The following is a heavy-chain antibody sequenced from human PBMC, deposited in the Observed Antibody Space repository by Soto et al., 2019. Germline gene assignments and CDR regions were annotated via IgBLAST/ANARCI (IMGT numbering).Heavy chain of an antibody. D-gene: IGHD3-9*01. CDR1: GGTFSSYA. V-gene: IGHV1-69*13. Sequence: GASVKVSCKASGGTFSSYAISWVRQAPGQGLEWMGGIIPIFGTANYAQKFQGRVTITADESTSTAYMELSSLRSEDTAVYYCAADFTGHYNVFDYCAQGTLVTVSS. CDR3: AADFTGHYNVFDY. J-gene: IGHJ4*02. CDR2: IIPIFGTA.